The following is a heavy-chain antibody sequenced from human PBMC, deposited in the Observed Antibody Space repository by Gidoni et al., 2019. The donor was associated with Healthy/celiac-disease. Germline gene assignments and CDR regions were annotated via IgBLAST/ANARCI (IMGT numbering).Heavy chain of an antibody. J-gene: IGHJ4*02. V-gene: IGHV1-24*01. D-gene: IGHD6-13*01. Sequence: QVQLVQSGAAVKKPGASVKVSCKVSGYPLTELPMHWVRQAPGKGLEWMGGFDPEDGETIYAQKFQGRVTMTEDTSTDTAYMELSSLRSEDTAVYYCATVSAEKYYFDYWGQGTLVTVSS. CDR1: GYPLTELP. CDR3: ATVSAEKYYFDY. CDR2: FDPEDGET.